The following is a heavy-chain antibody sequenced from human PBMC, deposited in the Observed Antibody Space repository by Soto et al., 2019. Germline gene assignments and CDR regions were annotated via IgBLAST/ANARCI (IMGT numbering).Heavy chain of an antibody. CDR1: GYSFTSYW. V-gene: IGHV5-10-1*01. Sequence: XESMMISCKGSGYSFTSYWLSWVRQMPGKGLDWMGSIDPSDSYTNYSPSFQGHVTISADKSISTAYLQWSSLKASDTAMYYCARFGVYCSSASCYKRGRAFDIWGQGTMVTVSS. J-gene: IGHJ3*02. D-gene: IGHD2-2*02. CDR2: IDPSDSYT. CDR3: ARFGVYCSSASCYKRGRAFDI.